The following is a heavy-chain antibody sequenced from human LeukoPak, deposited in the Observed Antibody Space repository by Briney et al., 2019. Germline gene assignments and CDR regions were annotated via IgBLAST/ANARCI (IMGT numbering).Heavy chain of an antibody. CDR1: GFTVSSNY. V-gene: IGHV3-53*05. CDR2: IYSGGST. J-gene: IGHJ4*02. CDR3: ARVRGYSGSYIDY. Sequence: GGSLRLSCAASGFTVSSNYMSWVRQAPGKGLEWVSVIYSGGSTYYADSVKGRFTISRDNSKNTLYLQVNSLRAEDTAVYYCARVRGYSGSYIDYWGQGTLVTVSS. D-gene: IGHD1-26*01.